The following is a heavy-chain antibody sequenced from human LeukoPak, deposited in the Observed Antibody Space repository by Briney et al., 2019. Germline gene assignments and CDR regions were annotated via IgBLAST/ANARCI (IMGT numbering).Heavy chain of an antibody. CDR3: ARQRTAADYYYYYYMDV. D-gene: IGHD6-13*01. CDR1: GGSMRGYY. CDR2: VFYSGST. V-gene: IGHV4-59*08. J-gene: IGHJ6*03. Sequence: SETLSLTCTVSGGSMRGYYWSWIRQPPGKGLEWIGYVFYSGSTNYNPSLKSRVTISVDTSKNQFSLKLTSVTAADTAVYYCARQRTAADYYYYYYMDVWGRGTLVTVSS.